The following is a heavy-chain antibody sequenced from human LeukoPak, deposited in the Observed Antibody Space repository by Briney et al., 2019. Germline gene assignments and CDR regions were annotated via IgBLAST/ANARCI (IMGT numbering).Heavy chain of an antibody. Sequence: GGAVKVSFMCSLYTFTNYDINGVGQASGQGGEGMGWMKPNSGNTGYEQKFQGEVFISRNPSISNAYMELSSMRSEETAVYYCAREWGEGGAANWFDHWGQGTLVTVSS. D-gene: IGHD1-26*01. CDR2: MKPNSGNT. V-gene: IGHV1-8*03. CDR1: LYTFTNYD. J-gene: IGHJ5*02. CDR3: AREWGEGGAANWFDH.